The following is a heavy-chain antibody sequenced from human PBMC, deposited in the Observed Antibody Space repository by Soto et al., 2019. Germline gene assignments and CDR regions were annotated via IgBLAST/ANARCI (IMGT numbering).Heavy chain of an antibody. CDR3: ARDSICSSTSCYSDY. Sequence: SETLSLTCTVSGGSISSYYWSWIRQPPGKGLEWIGYIYYSGSTNYNPSLKSRVTISVDTSKNQFSLKLSSVTAADTAVYYCARDSICSSTSCYSDYWGQGTLVTVSS. CDR1: GGSISSYY. D-gene: IGHD2-2*01. CDR2: IYYSGST. V-gene: IGHV4-59*01. J-gene: IGHJ4*02.